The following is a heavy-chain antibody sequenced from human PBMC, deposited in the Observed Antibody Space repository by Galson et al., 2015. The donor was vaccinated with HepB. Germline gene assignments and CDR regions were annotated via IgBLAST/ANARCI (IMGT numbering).Heavy chain of an antibody. CDR3: ARGGNYDSSGYYDPPDYYYGMDV. CDR2: INAGNGIT. J-gene: IGHJ6*02. D-gene: IGHD3-22*01. V-gene: IGHV1-3*01. CDR1: GYTFTSYA. Sequence: SVKVSCKASGYTFTSYAMHWVRQAPGQRLEWMGWINAGNGITKYSQKFQGRVTITRDTSASTAYMELSSLRSEDTAVYYCARGGNYDSSGYYDPPDYYYGMDVWGQGTTVTVSS.